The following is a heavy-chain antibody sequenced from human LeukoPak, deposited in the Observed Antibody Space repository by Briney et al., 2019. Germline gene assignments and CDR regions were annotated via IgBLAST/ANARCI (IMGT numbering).Heavy chain of an antibody. CDR3: ARGMATILDY. V-gene: IGHV3-53*01. D-gene: IGHD5-24*01. J-gene: IGHJ4*02. CDR1: GFTVSSNY. Sequence: PGRSLRLSCAASGFTVSSNYMSWVRQAPGKGLEWVSVIYSGGSTYYADSVKGRFTISRDNSKNTLYLQMSSLRAEDTAVYYCARGMATILDYWGQGTLVTVSS. CDR2: IYSGGST.